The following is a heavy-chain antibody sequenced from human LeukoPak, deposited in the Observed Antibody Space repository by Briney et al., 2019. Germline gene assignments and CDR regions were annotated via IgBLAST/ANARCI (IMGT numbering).Heavy chain of an antibody. V-gene: IGHV4-34*01. Sequence: PSETLSLTCAVYGGSFSGYYWGWIRQPPGKGLEWIGEINHSGSTNYNPSLKSRVTISVDTSKNQFSLKLSSVTAADTAVYYCARGPSRYSSGWYNLRFDYWGQGTLVTVSS. CDR2: INHSGST. J-gene: IGHJ4*02. D-gene: IGHD6-19*01. CDR3: ARGPSRYSSGWYNLRFDY. CDR1: GGSFSGYY.